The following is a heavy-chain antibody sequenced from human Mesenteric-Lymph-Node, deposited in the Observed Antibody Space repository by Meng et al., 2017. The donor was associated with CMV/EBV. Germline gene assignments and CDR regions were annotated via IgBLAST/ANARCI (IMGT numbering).Heavy chain of an antibody. V-gene: IGHV3-20*04. D-gene: IGHD3-3*01. CDR1: GFTFDDYG. CDR2: INWNGGST. J-gene: IGHJ3*01. CDR3: ARGGDFWSGFYDAFDF. Sequence: GESLKISCAASGFTFDDYGMSWVRQAPGKGLEWVSGINWNGGSTGYADSVKGRFTISRDNSEKTVYLQMNSLRPDDTAVYYCARGGDFWSGFYDAFDFWGQGTMVTVSS.